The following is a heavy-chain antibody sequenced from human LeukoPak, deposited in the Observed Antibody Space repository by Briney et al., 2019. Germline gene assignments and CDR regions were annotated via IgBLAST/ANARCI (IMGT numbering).Heavy chain of an antibody. CDR2: ISGVGGST. CDR3: ANTGPYDRTYYYYGMDV. V-gene: IGHV3-23*01. D-gene: IGHD1-14*01. J-gene: IGHJ6*02. CDR1: GFTFSSYA. Sequence: PGGSLRLSCAASGFTFSSYAMSWVRQAPGKGREWVAAISGVGGSTYYADSVKGRFTIPRDNSKNTLYLQTNSLRAEDTAVYYCANTGPYDRTYYYYGMDVWGQGTTVTVSS.